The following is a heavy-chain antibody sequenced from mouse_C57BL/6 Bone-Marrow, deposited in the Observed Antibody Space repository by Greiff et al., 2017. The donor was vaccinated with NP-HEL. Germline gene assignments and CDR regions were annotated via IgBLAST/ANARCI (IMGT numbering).Heavy chain of an antibody. CDR1: GYSITSDY. V-gene: IGHV3-8*01. J-gene: IGHJ1*03. D-gene: IGHD2-2*01. CDR3: ARYRFYGYDGYFDV. CDR2: ISYSGST. Sequence: VQLQQSGPGLAKPSQPLSLTCSVTGYSITSDYWNWIRKFPGNKLEYMGYISYSGSTYYNPSLKSRISITRDTSKNQYYLQLNSVTTEDTATYYCARYRFYGYDGYFDVWGTGTTVTVSS.